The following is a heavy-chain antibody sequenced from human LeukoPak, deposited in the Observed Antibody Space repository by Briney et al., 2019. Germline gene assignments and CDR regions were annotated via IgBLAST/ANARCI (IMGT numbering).Heavy chain of an antibody. Sequence: PSETLSLTCTVSGGSISSGSYYWSWIRQPPGKGLEWIGYSYYSGSTNYNPSLKSRVTISIDTSNNQFSLKLSSVTAADTAVYYCARVAVVPGPGYFDHWGQGTLVTVSS. V-gene: IGHV4-61*01. D-gene: IGHD2-21*02. CDR2: SYYSGST. J-gene: IGHJ4*02. CDR3: ARVAVVPGPGYFDH. CDR1: GGSISSGSYY.